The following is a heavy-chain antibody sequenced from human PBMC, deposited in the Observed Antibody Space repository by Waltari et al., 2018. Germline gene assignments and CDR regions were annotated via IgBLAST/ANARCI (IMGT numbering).Heavy chain of an antibody. CDR1: GFTFSSYA. Sequence: EVQLLESGGGLVQPGGSLRLSCAASGFTFSSYAMSWVRQAPGKGLEWVSAISGSGGSTYYADSVKGRFTISRDNSKNTLYLQMNSLRAEDTAVYYCASDCSGGSCYPFPPPDYWGQGTLVTVSS. D-gene: IGHD2-15*01. J-gene: IGHJ4*02. CDR2: ISGSGGST. CDR3: ASDCSGGSCYPFPPPDY. V-gene: IGHV3-23*01.